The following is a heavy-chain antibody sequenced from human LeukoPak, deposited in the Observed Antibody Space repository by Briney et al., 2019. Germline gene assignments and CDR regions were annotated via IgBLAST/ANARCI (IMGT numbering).Heavy chain of an antibody. Sequence: PGGSLRLSCAASGFTSSSYWMSWVRQAPGKGLEWVANVKQDGSEKYYVDSVKGRFTISRDNAKNSLYLQMNSLRAEDTAGYYCARVRGSGSLDYWGQGTLVTVSS. CDR2: VKQDGSEK. J-gene: IGHJ4*02. V-gene: IGHV3-7*01. CDR1: GFTSSSYW. CDR3: ARVRGSGSLDY. D-gene: IGHD1-26*01.